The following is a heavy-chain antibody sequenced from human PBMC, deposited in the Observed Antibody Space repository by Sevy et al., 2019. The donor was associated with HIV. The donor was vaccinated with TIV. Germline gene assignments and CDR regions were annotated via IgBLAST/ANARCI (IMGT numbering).Heavy chain of an antibody. Sequence: GGSLRLSCAASGFPFNDHALHWVRQVPGKGLEWVSGITWNSRNVGYADSVKGRFTISRANANHFLYLEMNSLRPEDTAFYYCAKDINRGCDGINCYPYYYYFYGLDVWGHGTTVTVSS. CDR1: GFPFNDHA. J-gene: IGHJ6*02. D-gene: IGHD2-21*01. CDR2: ITWNSRNV. CDR3: AKDINRGCDGINCYPYYYYFYGLDV. V-gene: IGHV3-9*01.